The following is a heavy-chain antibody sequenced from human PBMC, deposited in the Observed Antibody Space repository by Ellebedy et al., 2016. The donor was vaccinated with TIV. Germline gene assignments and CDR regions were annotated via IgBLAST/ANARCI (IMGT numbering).Heavy chain of an antibody. CDR3: ARRTGYNYPYYYYGMDV. Sequence: SETLSLTCTVSGGSISGYYWSWIRQPPGKGLEWIGEINHSGSTNYNPSLKSRVTISVDTSKNQFSLNLSSVTAADTAVYHCARRTGYNYPYYYYGMDVWGQGTTVTVSS. V-gene: IGHV4-34*01. D-gene: IGHD5-18*01. J-gene: IGHJ6*02. CDR1: GGSISGYY. CDR2: INHSGST.